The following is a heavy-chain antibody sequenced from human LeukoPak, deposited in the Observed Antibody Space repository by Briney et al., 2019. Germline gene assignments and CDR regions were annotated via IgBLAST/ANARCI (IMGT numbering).Heavy chain of an antibody. CDR1: GFTFSSYN. D-gene: IGHD2-15*01. CDR3: AREAAL. Sequence: GGSLRLSCAASGFTFSSYNMNWIRPAPGKGLEWISYISSSSSTIYYADSVKGRFTISRDNAKNSLYLQLNSLRDEDTAIYYCAREAALGGQGTLVTVSS. J-gene: IGHJ4*02. V-gene: IGHV3-48*02. CDR2: ISSSSSTI.